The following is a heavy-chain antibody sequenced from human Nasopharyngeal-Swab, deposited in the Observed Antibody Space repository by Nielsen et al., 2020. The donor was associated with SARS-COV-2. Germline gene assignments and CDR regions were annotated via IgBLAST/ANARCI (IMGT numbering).Heavy chain of an antibody. CDR2: INPNSGGT. V-gene: IGHV1-2*06. Sequence: ASVKVSCKASGYTFTGYYMHWVRQAPGQGLEWMGRINPNSGGTNYAQKFQGRVTMTRDTSITTAYMELSRLRSDDTAVYYCARDYCGGDCFVDYWGQGTLVTVSS. CDR3: ARDYCGGDCFVDY. J-gene: IGHJ4*02. D-gene: IGHD2-21*02. CDR1: GYTFTGYY.